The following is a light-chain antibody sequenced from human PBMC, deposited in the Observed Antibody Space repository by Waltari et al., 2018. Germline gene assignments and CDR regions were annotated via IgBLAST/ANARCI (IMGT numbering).Light chain of an antibody. CDR1: QSVRSN. V-gene: IGKV3-15*01. CDR2: SAS. CDR3: QQYDVWPYT. J-gene: IGKJ2*01. Sequence: EIVVTQSPAALSVSPGESVTLSCRASQSVRSNLAWYQQNPGQAPRLLIYSASTRATGIPARFSGYGSGAESTLTISSLQSEDFAIYYCQQYDVWPYTFGQGTKMDIK.